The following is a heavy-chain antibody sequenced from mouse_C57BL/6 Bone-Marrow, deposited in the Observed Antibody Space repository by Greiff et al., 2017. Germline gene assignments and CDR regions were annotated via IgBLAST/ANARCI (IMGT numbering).Heavy chain of an antibody. CDR1: GFTFSSYV. D-gene: IGHD3-2*02. V-gene: IGHV5-9-1*02. CDR3: TRDQGGEPSMDY. Sequence: EVKLMESGEGLVKPGGSLKLSCAASGFTFSSYVMSWVRQTPEKRLEWVAYISSGGDYIYYADTVKGRFTISRDNARNTLYLQMSSLKSEDTAMYYCTRDQGGEPSMDYWGQGTSVTVSS. J-gene: IGHJ4*01. CDR2: ISSGGDYI.